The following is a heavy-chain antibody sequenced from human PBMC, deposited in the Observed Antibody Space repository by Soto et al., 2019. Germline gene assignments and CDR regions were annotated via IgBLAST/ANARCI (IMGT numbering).Heavy chain of an antibody. CDR3: AREGGFSNWFDP. V-gene: IGHV4-30-4*01. J-gene: IGHJ5*02. CDR2: IYYSGST. D-gene: IGHD5-12*01. CDR1: GGSISSGDYY. Sequence: QVQLQESGPGLVKPSQTLSLTCTVSGGSISSGDYYWSWIRQPPGKGLEWIGYIYYSGSTYYNPSLKSRVTIAVDTSKNQCSLKLSSVTAADTAVYYCAREGGFSNWFDPWGQGTLVTVSS.